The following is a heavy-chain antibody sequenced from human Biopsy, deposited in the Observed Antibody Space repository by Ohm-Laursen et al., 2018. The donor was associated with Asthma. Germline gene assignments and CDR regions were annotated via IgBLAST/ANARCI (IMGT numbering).Heavy chain of an antibody. Sequence: SETLSLTCAASGVSISSTNWWSWVRQPPGKGLEWIGEIYHSGSTNYNPSLQSRVSISVDKSKNQFSLKVRSVTAADTAVYYCANYGDGSSWGQGTLVTVSS. CDR3: ANYGDGSS. J-gene: IGHJ4*02. CDR1: GVSISSTNW. CDR2: IYHSGST. D-gene: IGHD4-17*01. V-gene: IGHV4-4*02.